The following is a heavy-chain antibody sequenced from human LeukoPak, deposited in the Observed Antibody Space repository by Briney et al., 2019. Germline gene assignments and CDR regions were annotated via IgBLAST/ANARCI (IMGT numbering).Heavy chain of an antibody. CDR2: IYYSGST. CDR1: GGSISTYY. CDR3: ARDTGTVVDY. V-gene: IGHV4-59*01. J-gene: IGHJ4*02. Sequence: SETLSLTCTVSGGSISTYYWSWIRQPPGKGLEWIGYIYYSGSTNYNPSLKSRVTTSVDTSKNQFSLKLSSVTAADTAVYYCARDTGTVVDYWGQGTLVTVSA. D-gene: IGHD4-23*01.